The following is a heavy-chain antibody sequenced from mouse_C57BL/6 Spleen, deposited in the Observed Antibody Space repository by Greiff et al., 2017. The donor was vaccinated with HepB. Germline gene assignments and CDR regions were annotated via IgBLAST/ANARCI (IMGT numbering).Heavy chain of an antibody. CDR3: AKTGFSTGTGYYFDY. D-gene: IGHD4-1*02. CDR2: ISSGGSYT. V-gene: IGHV5-6*01. Sequence: EVQGVESGGDLVKPGGSLKLSCAASGFTFSSYGMSWVRQTPDKRLEWVATISSGGSYTYYPDSVKGRFTISRDNAKNTLYLQMSSLKSEDTAMYYCAKTGFSTGTGYYFDYWGQGTTLTVSS. CDR1: GFTFSSYG. J-gene: IGHJ2*01.